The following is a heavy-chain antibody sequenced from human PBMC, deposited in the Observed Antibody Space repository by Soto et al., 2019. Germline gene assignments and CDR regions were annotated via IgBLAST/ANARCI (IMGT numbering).Heavy chain of an antibody. CDR3: ARVRKTATGDY. V-gene: IGHV3-7*03. Sequence: QPGGSLRLSCVVSGFTFSSYWMTWVRQVPGKGLEWVANIKQDGTEKYYVDSVRGRFTISRDNAKNSLYLQMNNLRAEDTAVHYCARVRKTATGDYWGQGTQVTVSS. D-gene: IGHD5-18*01. J-gene: IGHJ4*02. CDR1: GFTFSSYW. CDR2: IKQDGTEK.